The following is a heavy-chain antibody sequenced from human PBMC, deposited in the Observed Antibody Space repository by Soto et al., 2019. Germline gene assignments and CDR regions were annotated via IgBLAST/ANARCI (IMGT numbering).Heavy chain of an antibody. J-gene: IGHJ4*02. CDR3: ARAPRDGYNYVLP. V-gene: IGHV1-18*01. CDR2: ISAYNGNT. CDR1: GYTFTSYG. D-gene: IGHD5-12*01. Sequence: QVQLVQSGAEVKKPGASVKVSCKASGYTFTSYGISWVRQVPGQGLEWMGWISAYNGNTNYAQKFQGRVTMTTDTSTTTAYMELRSMRSDDTAVYYCARAPRDGYNYVLPWGQGTLVIVSS.